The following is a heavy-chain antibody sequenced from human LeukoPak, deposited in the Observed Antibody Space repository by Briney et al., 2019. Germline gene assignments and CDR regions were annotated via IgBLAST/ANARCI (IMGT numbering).Heavy chain of an antibody. CDR3: ASRHSGYDSVRY. CDR1: GFTFSSYA. Sequence: PGASLRLSCAASGFTFSSYAMSWVRQAPGKGPEWVSAISGSGGSTYYADSVKGRFTISRDNSKNTLYLQMNSLRAEDTAVYYCASRHSGYDSVRYWGQGTLVTVSS. J-gene: IGHJ4*02. D-gene: IGHD5-12*01. CDR2: ISGSGGST. V-gene: IGHV3-23*01.